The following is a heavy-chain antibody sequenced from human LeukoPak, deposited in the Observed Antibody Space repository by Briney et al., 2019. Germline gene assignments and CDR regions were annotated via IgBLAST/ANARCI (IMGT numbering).Heavy chain of an antibody. CDR1: GYTFTSYG. D-gene: IGHD3-22*01. V-gene: IGHV1-18*01. Sequence: ASVKVSCKASGYTFTSYGISWVRQAPGQGLEWMGWISAYNGNTNYAQKLQGRVTMTTDTSTSTAYMELRSLRSDDTAVYYCARVEHYYDLTPLGGGYWGQGTLVTVSS. J-gene: IGHJ4*02. CDR2: ISAYNGNT. CDR3: ARVEHYYDLTPLGGGY.